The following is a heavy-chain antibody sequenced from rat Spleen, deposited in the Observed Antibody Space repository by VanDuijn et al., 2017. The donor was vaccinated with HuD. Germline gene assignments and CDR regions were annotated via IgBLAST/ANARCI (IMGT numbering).Heavy chain of an antibody. CDR2: ISPDGGST. J-gene: IGHJ1*01. V-gene: IGHV5-58*01. D-gene: IGHD5-1*01. CDR3: TTSGRGGLHWYFDF. Sequence: EVQLVESGGGLVQPGRSLKLSCAASGFTFSGYWMYWIRQAPGEGLEWISSISPDGGSTYYPDSVKGRFTISKNNAKSSLYLQMDSLRSEDTATYYCTTSGRGGLHWYFDFWGPGTMVTVSS. CDR1: GFTFSGYW.